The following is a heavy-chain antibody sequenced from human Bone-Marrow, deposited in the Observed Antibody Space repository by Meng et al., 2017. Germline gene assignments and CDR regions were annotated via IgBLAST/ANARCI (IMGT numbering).Heavy chain of an antibody. Sequence: GESLKISCEASGFTFSTPWMSWVRQAPGKGLEWVANIEGDGSEKNYVDSVKGRFTISRDNTKNSLYLQMNSLRVEDTALYFCGAEGGGWGQGTLVTVSS. CDR3: GAEGGG. CDR1: GFTFSTPW. D-gene: IGHD3-16*01. CDR2: IEGDGSEK. J-gene: IGHJ4*02. V-gene: IGHV3-7*01.